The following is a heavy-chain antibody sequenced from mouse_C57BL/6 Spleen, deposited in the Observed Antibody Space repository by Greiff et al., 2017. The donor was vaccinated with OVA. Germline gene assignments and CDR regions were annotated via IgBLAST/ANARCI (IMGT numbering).Heavy chain of an antibody. V-gene: IGHV1-26*01. CDR1: GYTFTDYY. J-gene: IGHJ2*01. D-gene: IGHD2-3*01. CDR2: INPNNGGT. Sequence: VQLKQSGPELVKPGASVKISCKASGYTFTDYYMNWVKQSHGKSLEWIGDINPNNGGTSYNQKFKGKATLTVDKSSSTAYMELRSLTSEDSAVYYCARGRGYYEDYWGQGTTLTVSS. CDR3: ARGRGYYEDY.